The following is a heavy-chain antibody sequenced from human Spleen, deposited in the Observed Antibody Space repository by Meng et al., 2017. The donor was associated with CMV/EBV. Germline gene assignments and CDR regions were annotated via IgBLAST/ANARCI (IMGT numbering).Heavy chain of an antibody. Sequence: GESLKISCAVSGFTFSGSPMHWVRQASGRGLEWVGRIRTKGHSYATGYAASVKGRFIISRDDSKNMVYLQMSSLKTEDSALYYCTRHVSGGPRYWGQGTLVTVSS. CDR1: GFTFSGSP. J-gene: IGHJ4*02. V-gene: IGHV3-73*01. D-gene: IGHD1-14*01. CDR2: IRTKGHSYAT. CDR3: TRHVSGGPRY.